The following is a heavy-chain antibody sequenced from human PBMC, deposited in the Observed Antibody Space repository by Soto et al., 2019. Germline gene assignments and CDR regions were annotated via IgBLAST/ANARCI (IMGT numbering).Heavy chain of an antibody. CDR3: ARVPPSICGGGNCYRLDSYFDS. Sequence: QVQLVQSGAEVKNPGSSLKVSCKTSGCTFSTSGISWVRQGPGQGLEWMGGIIPLFGTPKYARKFQGRVSITADDSATTTYLELSGLSSDDTAIYYCARVPPSICGGGNCYRLDSYFDSWGQGSQVVVSS. CDR1: GCTFSTSG. D-gene: IGHD2-21*01. CDR2: IIPLFGTP. J-gene: IGHJ4*03. V-gene: IGHV1-69*01.